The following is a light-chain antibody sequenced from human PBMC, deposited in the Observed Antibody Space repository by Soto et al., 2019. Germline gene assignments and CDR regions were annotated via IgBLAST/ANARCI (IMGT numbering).Light chain of an antibody. CDR2: KAS. CDR1: QSNSSR. V-gene: IGKV1-5*03. J-gene: IGKJ2*01. Sequence: DIQMTQSPSTLSASVGDRVTITCPASQSNSSRLAGYQQKPGKAPKLLIYKASSLESGGPSRFSGSGSGTEFTLTISSLQPDDFASYYCQQYNSYSRNTFGQGTKLEIK. CDR3: QQYNSYSRNT.